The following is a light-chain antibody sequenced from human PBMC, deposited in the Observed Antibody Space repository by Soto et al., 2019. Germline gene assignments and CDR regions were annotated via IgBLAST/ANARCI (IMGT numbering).Light chain of an antibody. CDR3: QQYGSSPGT. CDR1: QSVSSSY. V-gene: IGKV3-20*01. CDR2: GAS. Sequence: EIVLTQSPGTQSLSPGERATLSCRASQSVSSSYLAWYQQKPGQAPRLLIYGASSRATGIPDRFSGSGSGTDFTLTISRLEPEDFAVYYCQQYGSSPGTFGQGTKMDIK. J-gene: IGKJ1*01.